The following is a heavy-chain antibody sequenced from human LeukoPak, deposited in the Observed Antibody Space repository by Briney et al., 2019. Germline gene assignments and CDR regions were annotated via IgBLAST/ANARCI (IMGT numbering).Heavy chain of an antibody. V-gene: IGHV6-1*01. Sequence: SQTLSLTCAISGDSDSSNSAAWNWIRQSPSRGLEWLGRTYYRSKWYNDYAVSVKSRITINPDTSKNQFSLQLNSVTPEDTAVYYCARSIHIAAATDVACAFDIWGQGTMVTVSS. CDR1: GDSDSSNSAA. CDR2: TYYRSKWYN. CDR3: ARSIHIAAATDVACAFDI. J-gene: IGHJ3*02. D-gene: IGHD6-13*01.